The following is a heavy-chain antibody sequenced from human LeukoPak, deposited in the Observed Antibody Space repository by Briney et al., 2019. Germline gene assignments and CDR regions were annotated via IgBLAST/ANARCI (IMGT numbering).Heavy chain of an antibody. CDR3: ARDYDSSGYYLAPGAFDI. J-gene: IGHJ3*02. Sequence: SETLSLTCTVSGGSISSSSYYWGWIRQPPGKGLEWIGRIYTSGSTNYNPSLKSRVTMSVDTSKNQFSLKLSSVTAADTAVYYCARDYDSSGYYLAPGAFDIWGQGTMVTVSS. V-gene: IGHV4-39*07. D-gene: IGHD3-22*01. CDR2: IYTSGST. CDR1: GGSISSSSYY.